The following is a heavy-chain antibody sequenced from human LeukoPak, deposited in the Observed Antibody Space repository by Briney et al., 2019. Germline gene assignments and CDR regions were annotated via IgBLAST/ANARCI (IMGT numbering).Heavy chain of an antibody. CDR3: ARGPFVVISY. CDR2: INQDGSEK. D-gene: IGHD3-22*01. J-gene: IGHJ4*02. CDR1: GFTFSTYW. V-gene: IGHV3-7*01. Sequence: GGSLRLSCAASGFTFSTYWMSWVRQAPGKGLEWVANINQDGSEKYYVDSVKGRFTISRDNAKNSLYPQMNSLRAEDLAVYYCARGPFVVISYWGQGTLVTVSS.